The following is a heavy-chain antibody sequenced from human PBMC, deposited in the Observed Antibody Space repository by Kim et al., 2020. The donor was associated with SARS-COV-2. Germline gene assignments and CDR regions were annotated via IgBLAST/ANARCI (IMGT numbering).Heavy chain of an antibody. D-gene: IGHD5-18*01. J-gene: IGHJ4*02. Sequence: GGSLRLSCAASGFTVSSNYMSWVRQAPGKGLEWVSVIYSGGSTYYADSVKGRFTISRDNSKNTLYLQMNSLRAEDTAVYYCAREGAGYSYYDYWGQGTLVTVSS. V-gene: IGHV3-66*01. CDR2: IYSGGST. CDR3: AREGAGYSYYDY. CDR1: GFTVSSNY.